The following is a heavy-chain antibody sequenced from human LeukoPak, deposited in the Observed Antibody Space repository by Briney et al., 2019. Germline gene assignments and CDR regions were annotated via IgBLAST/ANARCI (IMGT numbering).Heavy chain of an antibody. CDR3: AKAVGSGWSKYYFDY. Sequence: GGSLRLSCAASGFTFSIHAMNWVRQAPGRGLEWVSAISGNGYNTYYADSVKGRFTISRDNSKNTLSLQMNSLRAEDTALYYCAKAVGSGWSKYYFDYWGQGTLVTVSS. CDR2: ISGNGYNT. D-gene: IGHD6-19*01. V-gene: IGHV3-23*01. CDR1: GFTFSIHA. J-gene: IGHJ4*02.